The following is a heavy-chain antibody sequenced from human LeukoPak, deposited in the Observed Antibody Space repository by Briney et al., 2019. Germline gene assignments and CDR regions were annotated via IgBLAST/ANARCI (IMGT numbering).Heavy chain of an antibody. CDR1: GFAFSSCG. V-gene: IGHV3-64*02. Sequence: PGRSLRLSCAASGFAFSSCGMHWVRQAPGKGLEYVSTISGDGGSTYYAESVKGRFTISRDNSKNTLYLRMGSLRPEDMAVYYCVTCTGGSCHDFDHWGQGSLVTVSS. D-gene: IGHD2-15*01. J-gene: IGHJ4*02. CDR3: VTCTGGSCHDFDH. CDR2: ISGDGGST.